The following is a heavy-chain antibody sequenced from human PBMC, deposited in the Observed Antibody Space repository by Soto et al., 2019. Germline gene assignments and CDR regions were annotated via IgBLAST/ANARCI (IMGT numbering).Heavy chain of an antibody. CDR1: GYTFTSYD. CDR3: ARRAETNGWNGFGADKYYFDF. Sequence: QVQLVQSGAEVRKPGASVKVSCEASGYTFTSYDIYWVRQATGQGLEWMGWMNPSTGNSVYAQKFQGRVTMTSDTSISTAQMELSSLRSEDTAVYYCARRAETNGWNGFGADKYYFDFWGQGTLVTVSS. V-gene: IGHV1-8*01. J-gene: IGHJ4*02. CDR2: MNPSTGNS. D-gene: IGHD1-1*01.